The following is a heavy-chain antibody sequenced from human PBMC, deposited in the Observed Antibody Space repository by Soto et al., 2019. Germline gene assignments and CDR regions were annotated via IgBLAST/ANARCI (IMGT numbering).Heavy chain of an antibody. CDR2: ISASGGTT. Sequence: GGSLRLSCAVSGITFTNYAMSWIRQAPGKGLEWVSGISASGGTTYYAESVKGRFTISRDNSRNTLYLQMNSLRVEDTAVYFCAKIIGTSWSDYWGQGTLVTVSS. V-gene: IGHV3-23*01. D-gene: IGHD2-2*01. CDR1: GITFTNYA. CDR3: AKIIGTSWSDY. J-gene: IGHJ4*02.